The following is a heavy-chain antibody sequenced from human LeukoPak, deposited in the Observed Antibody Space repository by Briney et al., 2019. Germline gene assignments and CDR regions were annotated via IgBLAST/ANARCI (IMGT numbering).Heavy chain of an antibody. Sequence: QPGGSLRLSCAASGFTFSTYAMSWVRQAPGKGLEWVSAISGSGGTTYYADSVKGRFTISRDNSKNTLSLQMNSLRAEDTAVYYCARGGGTFDYWGQGTLVTVSS. CDR3: ARGGGTFDY. CDR1: GFTFSTYA. D-gene: IGHD3-16*01. CDR2: ISGSGGTT. V-gene: IGHV3-23*01. J-gene: IGHJ4*02.